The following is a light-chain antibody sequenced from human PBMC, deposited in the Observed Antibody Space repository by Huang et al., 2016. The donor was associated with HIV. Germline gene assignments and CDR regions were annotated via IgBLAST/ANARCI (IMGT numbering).Light chain of an antibody. CDR3: QQYYSTPPT. CDR1: QSVLYSSNNRNY. Sequence: DIVMTQSPDSLSVSLGERATINCKSSQSVLYSSNNRNYLAWYQQKPVQPPNLLIYWASSRESGVPDRFSGGGSGTDFTLTISSLQAEDVAVYYCQQYYSTPPTFGGGTKVEIK. CDR2: WAS. V-gene: IGKV4-1*01. J-gene: IGKJ4*01.